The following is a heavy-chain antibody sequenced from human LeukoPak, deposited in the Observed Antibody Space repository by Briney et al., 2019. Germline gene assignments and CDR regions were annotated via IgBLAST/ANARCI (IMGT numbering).Heavy chain of an antibody. D-gene: IGHD4-11*01. V-gene: IGHV4-61*01. Sequence: SETLSLTCTVSGGSISSRSYFWSWIRQPPGKGLEWIGYIQNSARTNYNPSLESRVTISVDSSKDQFSLRLSSVTAADTAVYYCATDYSNFYGMDVWGQGTTVTVSS. CDR1: GGSISSRSYF. CDR2: IQNSART. CDR3: ATDYSNFYGMDV. J-gene: IGHJ6*02.